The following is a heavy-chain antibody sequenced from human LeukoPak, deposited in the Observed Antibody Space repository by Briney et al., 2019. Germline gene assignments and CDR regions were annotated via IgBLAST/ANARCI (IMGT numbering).Heavy chain of an antibody. J-gene: IGHJ4*02. D-gene: IGHD2-2*01. Sequence: GGSLRLSCAASGFSFSDDWMCWVRQAPGKGLQWVANINQDGSKRYYADSLKGRFTISRDNAKNSLYLQMSSLRAEDTAVYYCARDHAYHADYWGQGTLVAVSS. CDR1: GFSFSDDW. CDR3: ARDHAYHADY. CDR2: INQDGSKR. V-gene: IGHV3-7*01.